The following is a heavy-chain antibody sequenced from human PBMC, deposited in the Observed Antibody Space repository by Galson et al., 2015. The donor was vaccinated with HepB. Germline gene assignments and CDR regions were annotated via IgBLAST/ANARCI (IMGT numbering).Heavy chain of an antibody. J-gene: IGHJ4*02. V-gene: IGHV4-59*08. Sequence: ATLSLTCSVSHGSINNYYWSWIRQSPGNRPEWIGYIRYTGDTTYNPSLGYRVGMSVDTSINQVSLWLTSVTAADTAVYYCARHPGRGSVGYAFDLWGQGTLVTVSA. CDR2: IRYTGDT. CDR1: HGSINNYY. D-gene: IGHD5-12*01. CDR3: ARHPGRGSVGYAFDL.